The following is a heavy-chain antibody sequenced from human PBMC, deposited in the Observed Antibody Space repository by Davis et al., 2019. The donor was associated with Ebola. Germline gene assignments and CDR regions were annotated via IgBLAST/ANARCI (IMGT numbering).Heavy chain of an antibody. CDR1: GFTFSTYW. J-gene: IGHJ2*01. Sequence: HTGGSLRLSCAASGFTFSTYWMHWVRQAPGKGLVWVSRVNSDGSSTTYADSVKGRFTISRDNSKNTLYLQMNSLRAEDTAVYYCAKDSSREQLVLDWYFDLWGRGTLVTVSS. V-gene: IGHV3-74*01. CDR2: VNSDGSST. D-gene: IGHD6-6*01. CDR3: AKDSSREQLVLDWYFDL.